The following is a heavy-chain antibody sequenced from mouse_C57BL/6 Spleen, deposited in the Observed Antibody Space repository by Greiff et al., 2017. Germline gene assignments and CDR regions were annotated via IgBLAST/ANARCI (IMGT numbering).Heavy chain of an antibody. CDR3: ARRNYYGSYWYFDV. J-gene: IGHJ1*03. CDR1: GYSITSGYY. D-gene: IGHD1-1*01. Sequence: DVKLQESGPGLVKPSQSLSLTCSVTGYSITSGYYWNWIRQFPGNKLEWMGYISYDGSNNYNPSLKNRISITLDTSKNQFFLKLNSVTTEDTATYYCARRNYYGSYWYFDVWGTGTTVTVSS. V-gene: IGHV3-6*01. CDR2: ISYDGSN.